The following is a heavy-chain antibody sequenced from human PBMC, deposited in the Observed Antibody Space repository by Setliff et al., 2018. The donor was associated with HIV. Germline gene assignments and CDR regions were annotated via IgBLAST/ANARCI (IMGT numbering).Heavy chain of an antibody. CDR2: IYYSGST. CDR3: ARTFVVFRVRGVSSVYMDV. D-gene: IGHD3-10*01. V-gene: IGHV4-59*11. Sequence: KTSETLSLTCTVSGGSISSHYWSWIRQPPGKGLEWIGYIYYSGSTNYNPSLKSRVTISADTSKNQFSLKLSSVTAADTAVYYCARTFVVFRVRGVSSVYMDVWGKGTTVTVSS. J-gene: IGHJ6*03. CDR1: GGSISSHY.